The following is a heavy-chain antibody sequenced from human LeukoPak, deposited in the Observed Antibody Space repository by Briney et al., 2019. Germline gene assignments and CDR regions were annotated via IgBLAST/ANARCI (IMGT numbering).Heavy chain of an antibody. CDR2: IKQDGSAK. J-gene: IGHJ4*02. V-gene: IGHV3-7*03. CDR3: ARDNGWSADF. Sequence: GGSLRLSCAASGFTFSRHWMYWVRQAPGKGLEWVANIKQDGSAKPYVDSVKGRFTISRDNAKNSLFLQMNSLRTEDTAVYYCARDNGWSADFWGQGTLVTVSS. CDR1: GFTFSRHW. D-gene: IGHD2-15*01.